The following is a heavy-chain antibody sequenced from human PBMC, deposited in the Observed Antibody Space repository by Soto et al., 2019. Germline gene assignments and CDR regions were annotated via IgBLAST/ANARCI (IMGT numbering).Heavy chain of an antibody. V-gene: IGHV3-74*01. CDR2: INSDGSST. CDR3: AVAVAGPTAIGY. D-gene: IGHD6-19*01. J-gene: IGHJ4*02. CDR1: GFTFSSYW. Sequence: EVQLVESGGGLVQPGGSLRLSCAASGFTFSSYWMHWVRQAPGKGLVWVSRINSDGSSTSYADSVKGLFTISRDNAKNTRYVQMIRLRAEDTAVYYCAVAVAGPTAIGYWGQGTLVTFSS.